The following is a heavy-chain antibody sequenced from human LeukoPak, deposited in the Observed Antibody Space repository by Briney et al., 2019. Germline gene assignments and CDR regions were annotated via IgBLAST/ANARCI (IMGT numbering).Heavy chain of an antibody. CDR2: IGRGTSNI. D-gene: IGHD2-21*01. J-gene: IGHJ4*02. V-gene: IGHV3-21*01. CDR1: GFTFSSYA. Sequence: GGSLRLSCAASGFTFSSYAMNWVRQAPGQGLEWVSSIGRGTSNIYYADSVKGRFTTSRDNAKNSLYLQMNSLRAEDTAVYYCAREDGEMFDYWGQGILVTVSS. CDR3: AREDGEMFDY.